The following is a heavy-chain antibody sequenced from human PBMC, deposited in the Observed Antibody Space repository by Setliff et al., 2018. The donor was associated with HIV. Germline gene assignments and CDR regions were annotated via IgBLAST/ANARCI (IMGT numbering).Heavy chain of an antibody. CDR1: GFTFSPYA. V-gene: IGHV3-33*01. Sequence: PGRSLRLSCATSGFTFSPYAIHWVRQAPGMGLEWVAMIWADEITKFYADSVKGRFTISRDNSKNTMYLQMNTLRVEDTAVYYCARDPPGSGFHLDYWGQGTPVTVSS. D-gene: IGHD5-12*01. CDR2: IWADEITK. CDR3: ARDPPGSGFHLDY. J-gene: IGHJ4*02.